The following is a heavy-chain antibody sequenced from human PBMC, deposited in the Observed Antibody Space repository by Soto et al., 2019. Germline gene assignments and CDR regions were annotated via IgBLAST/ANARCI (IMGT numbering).Heavy chain of an antibody. CDR3: ARNVVVPAAIYYGRDV. J-gene: IGHJ6*02. CDR1: GGTFSSYA. Sequence: QVQLVQSGAEVKKPGSSEKVSCKASGGTFSSYAISWVRQAPGQGLEWMGGIIPIFGTANYAQKFQGRVTISADKSTSTAYMELSSLRSEDTAVYYCARNVVVPAAIYYGRDVWGQGTTVTVSS. V-gene: IGHV1-69*06. CDR2: IIPIFGTA. D-gene: IGHD2-2*01.